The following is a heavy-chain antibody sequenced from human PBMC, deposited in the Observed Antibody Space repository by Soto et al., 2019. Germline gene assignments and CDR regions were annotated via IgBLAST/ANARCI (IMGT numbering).Heavy chain of an antibody. CDR1: GFTFSSYA. V-gene: IGHV3-74*01. Sequence: HPGGSLRLSCAASGFTFSSYAMSWVRQAPGKGLEWVSRINSDGSSTSYADSVKGRFTISRDNAKNTLYLQMNSLRAEDTAVYYCARMEGAYYDFWSGYYATMTFDYWGQGTLVTVSS. D-gene: IGHD3-3*01. J-gene: IGHJ4*02. CDR2: INSDGSST. CDR3: ARMEGAYYDFWSGYYATMTFDY.